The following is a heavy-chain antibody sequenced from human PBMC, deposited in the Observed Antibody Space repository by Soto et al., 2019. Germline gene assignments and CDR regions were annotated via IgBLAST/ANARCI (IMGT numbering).Heavy chain of an antibody. J-gene: IGHJ4*02. CDR3: AKEKSPLDYGDASIDY. CDR1: GFTFRSYG. D-gene: IGHD4-17*01. Sequence: PGGSLRLSCAASGFTFRSYGMHWVRQAPGKGLEWVTIISYDGSNKYYADSVKGRFTISRDNSKNTLYLQMNSLRAEDMAEYYCAKEKSPLDYGDASIDYWGQGTLVTVSS. CDR2: ISYDGSNK. V-gene: IGHV3-30*18.